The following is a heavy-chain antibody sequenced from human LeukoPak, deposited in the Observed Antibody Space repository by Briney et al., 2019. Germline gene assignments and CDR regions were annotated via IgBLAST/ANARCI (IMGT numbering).Heavy chain of an antibody. D-gene: IGHD5-18*01. J-gene: IGHJ4*02. CDR1: GGSISSGGYS. V-gene: IGHV4-30-2*01. CDR3: ASGDTTMAIDY. Sequence: SQTLSLTCAVSGGSISSGGYSWSWIRQPPGKGLEWIGYIYHSGSTYYNPSPKSRVTISVDRSKNQFSLKLSSVTAADTAVYYCASGDTTMAIDYWGQGTLVTVSS. CDR2: IYHSGST.